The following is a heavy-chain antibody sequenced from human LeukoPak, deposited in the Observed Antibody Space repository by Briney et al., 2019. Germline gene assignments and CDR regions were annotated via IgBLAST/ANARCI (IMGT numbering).Heavy chain of an antibody. D-gene: IGHD4-17*01. V-gene: IGHV4-59*12. Sequence: PSETLSLTCTVSGGSISRYYWSWIRQPPGKGLEWIGYIYHSGSTNYNPSLKSRVTVSIDMSKNQFSLKLNSVTAADTAVYYCAREYGDLGVADAFDIWGQGTMVTVSS. J-gene: IGHJ3*02. CDR2: IYHSGST. CDR1: GGSISRYY. CDR3: AREYGDLGVADAFDI.